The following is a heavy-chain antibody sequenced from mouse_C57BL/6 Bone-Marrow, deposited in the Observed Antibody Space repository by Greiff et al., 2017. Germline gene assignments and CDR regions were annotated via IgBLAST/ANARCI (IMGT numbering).Heavy chain of an antibody. D-gene: IGHD2-5*01. V-gene: IGHV10-3*01. CDR3: VRGDSNLFDY. Sequence: EVQLVESGGGLVQPKGSLKLSCAASGFTFNTYAMHWVRQAPGKGLEWVARIRSKSSNYATYYADSVKDRFTISRDDSQSMLYMRMNNLKTEDKAMYYCVRGDSNLFDYWGQGTTLTVSS. CDR2: IRSKSSNYAT. J-gene: IGHJ2*01. CDR1: GFTFNTYA.